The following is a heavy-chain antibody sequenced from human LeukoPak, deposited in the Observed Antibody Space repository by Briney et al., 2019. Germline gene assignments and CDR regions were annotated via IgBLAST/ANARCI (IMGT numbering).Heavy chain of an antibody. Sequence: SETLSLTCTVSGGSISSSSYYWSWIRQPPGKGLEWIGEINRSGSTNYNPSLKSRVTTSVDTSKNQFSLKLSSVTAADTAVYYCAREHSYDFWSGYYLGDAFDIWGQGTMVTVSS. J-gene: IGHJ3*02. V-gene: IGHV4-39*07. CDR2: INRSGST. D-gene: IGHD3-3*01. CDR3: AREHSYDFWSGYYLGDAFDI. CDR1: GGSISSSSYY.